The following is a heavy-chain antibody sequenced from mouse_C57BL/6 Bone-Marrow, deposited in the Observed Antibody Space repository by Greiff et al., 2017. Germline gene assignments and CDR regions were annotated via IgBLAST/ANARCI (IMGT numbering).Heavy chain of an antibody. V-gene: IGHV1-85*01. CDR3: ARDYGSSYWYFDV. CDR1: GYTFTSYD. J-gene: IGHJ1*03. Sequence: VKLMESGPELVKPGASVKLSCKASGYTFTSYDINWVKQRPGQGLEWIGWLYPRDGSTKYNEKLKGKATLTVDTSSSTAYMELHSLTSEDSAVYFCARDYGSSYWYFDVWGKGTTVTVSS. D-gene: IGHD1-1*01. CDR2: LYPRDGST.